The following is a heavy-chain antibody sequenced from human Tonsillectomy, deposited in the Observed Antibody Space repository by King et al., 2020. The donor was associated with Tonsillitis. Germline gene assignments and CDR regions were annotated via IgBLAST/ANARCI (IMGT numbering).Heavy chain of an antibody. V-gene: IGHV3-73*01. CDR3: TMIIVDTDDAFDI. J-gene: IGHJ3*02. CDR2: IRNKANSYAT. Sequence: QLVQSGGGLVQPGGSLKLSCAASGFTFSGSAMHWVRQAPGKGLEWVGRIRNKANSYATAYAASVKGRFTISRDDSKNTAYLQMNSLKTEDTAVYYCTMIIVDTDDAFDIWGQGTMVTVSS. CDR1: GFTFSGSA. D-gene: IGHD2/OR15-2a*01.